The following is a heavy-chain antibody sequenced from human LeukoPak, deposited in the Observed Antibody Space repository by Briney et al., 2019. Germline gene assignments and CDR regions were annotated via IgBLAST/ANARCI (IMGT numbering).Heavy chain of an antibody. D-gene: IGHD3-22*01. CDR3: AKHLYYDSGAYHTLSSFDY. Sequence: GRSLRLSCAASGFTFTKYAMSWLGQAPGKGMDWVSVVSGSGGSTYYAESVKGRFTISRDKSKNTLYVQVNSLRAEDTAVYYCAKHLYYDSGAYHTLSSFDYWGQGTLVSVSS. CDR2: VSGSGGST. V-gene: IGHV3-23*01. CDR1: GFTFTKYA. J-gene: IGHJ4*02.